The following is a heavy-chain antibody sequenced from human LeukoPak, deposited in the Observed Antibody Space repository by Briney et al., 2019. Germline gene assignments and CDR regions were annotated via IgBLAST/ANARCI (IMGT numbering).Heavy chain of an antibody. CDR1: GGSFSGYY. CDR3: ARHRTGAVKKWLTGTLGLKP. J-gene: IGHJ5*02. D-gene: IGHD1-20*01. CDR2: INHSGST. V-gene: IGHV4-34*01. Sequence: KSSETLSLTCAVYGGSFSGYYWSWIRQPPGKGLEWIGEINHSGSTNYNPSLKSRVTISVDTSKNQFSLKLSSVTAADTAVYYCARHRTGAVKKWLTGTLGLKPWGQGTLVTVSS.